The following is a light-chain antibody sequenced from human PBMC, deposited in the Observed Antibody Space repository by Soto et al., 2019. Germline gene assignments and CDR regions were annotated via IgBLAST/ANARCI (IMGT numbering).Light chain of an antibody. V-gene: IGLV1-44*01. J-gene: IGLJ2*01. CDR1: SSNIGSNT. Sequence: QAVVTQPPSASGTPGQRVTISCSGSSSNIGSNTVNWYHRLPGTAPKLLIHSNNQRPSGVPDRFSGSKSGTSASLAISRLQSEDEADYYCAAWDDSLNGPVFGGGTKLTVL. CDR3: AAWDDSLNGPV. CDR2: SNN.